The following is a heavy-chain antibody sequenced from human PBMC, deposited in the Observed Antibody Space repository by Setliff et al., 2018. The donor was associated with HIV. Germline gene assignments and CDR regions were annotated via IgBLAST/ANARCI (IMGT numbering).Heavy chain of an antibody. J-gene: IGHJ3*02. D-gene: IGHD3-10*01. CDR3: ARSISLLRGPLGDVFDI. CDR2: IYHSGIT. V-gene: IGHV4-39*01. Sequence: SGTLSLTCTVSGGSISISSHYWGWIRQPPGKGLEWIGRIYHSGITYYNASLKSRVSISVDTSKNQLSVKLNPVTAADTAVYYCARSISLLRGPLGDVFDIWGQGTMVTVSS. CDR1: GGSISISSHY.